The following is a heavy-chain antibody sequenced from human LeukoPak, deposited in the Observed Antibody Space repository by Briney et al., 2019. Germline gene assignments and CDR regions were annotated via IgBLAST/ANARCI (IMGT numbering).Heavy chain of an antibody. CDR1: GFTFSSNW. CDR3: ARDWPLFGELFN. D-gene: IGHD3-10*02. J-gene: IGHJ4*02. V-gene: IGHV3-7*03. Sequence: GGSLRLSCAASGFTFSSNWMSWVRQAPGKGLEWVANIKQGGSEKYYVDAVKGRITISRDNAKNSLYLQMNSLRAEDTAVYYCARDWPLFGELFNWGQGTLVTVSS. CDR2: IKQGGSEK.